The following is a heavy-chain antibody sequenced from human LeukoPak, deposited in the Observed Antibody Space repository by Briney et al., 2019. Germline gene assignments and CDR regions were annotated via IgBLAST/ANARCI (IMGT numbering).Heavy chain of an antibody. CDR3: ARLTGSPWYGDY. CDR2: IYNSGRT. J-gene: IGHJ4*02. V-gene: IGHV4-39*01. D-gene: IGHD6-13*01. CDR1: GGSMISSGDS. Sequence: SETLSLTCSVSGGSMISSGDSWGWIRQPPGKGLEWIGTIYNSGRTYYNPSLNSRVTISVDMSKNQFSLRLGPVTAADTTVYYCARLTGSPWYGDYWGQGTLVTVSS.